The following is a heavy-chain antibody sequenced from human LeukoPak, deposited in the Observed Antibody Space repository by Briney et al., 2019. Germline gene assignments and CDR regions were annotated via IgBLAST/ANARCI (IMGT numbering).Heavy chain of an antibody. D-gene: IGHD3-22*01. CDR1: GGTLSSNA. Sequence: SVKVSCKASGGTLSSNAISWVRQAPGQGLEWMGRIIPIFGTANYAQKFQGRVTITTDESTSTAYMELSSLRSEDTAVYYCARDTPYYDSSGYPYWGQGTLVTVSS. V-gene: IGHV1-69*05. J-gene: IGHJ4*02. CDR2: IIPIFGTA. CDR3: ARDTPYYDSSGYPY.